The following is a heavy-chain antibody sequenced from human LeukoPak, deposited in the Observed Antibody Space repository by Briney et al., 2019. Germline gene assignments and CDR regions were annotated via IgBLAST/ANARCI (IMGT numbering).Heavy chain of an antibody. CDR3: ARDLGYCTSGVCHTRFDY. Sequence: GGSLRLSCLTSGFTLSTNAMSWVRQAPGKGLEWISGISGSGASTYYADSVKGRFTISRDDSRNTLYLQLNSLRAEDTAVYYCARDLGYCTSGVCHTRFDYWGQGTLVAVSS. D-gene: IGHD2-8*01. CDR1: GFTLSTNA. V-gene: IGHV3-23*01. CDR2: ISGSGAST. J-gene: IGHJ4*02.